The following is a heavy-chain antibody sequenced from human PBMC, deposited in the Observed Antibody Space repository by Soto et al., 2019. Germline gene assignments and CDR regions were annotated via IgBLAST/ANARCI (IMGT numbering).Heavy chain of an antibody. Sequence: PGGSLRLSCAASGFTFSRHWMHWVRQAPGKGLVWLSRINSDGSSIAYADSVKGRFAMSRDNAKNTLYLQMNSLGAEETAVYFCARGRPDVTVVPGVDQPMFDFWGQGTPVTVSS. CDR3: ARGRPDVTVVPGVDQPMFDF. CDR2: INSDGSSI. CDR1: GFTFSRHW. J-gene: IGHJ4*02. D-gene: IGHD2-2*01. V-gene: IGHV3-74*03.